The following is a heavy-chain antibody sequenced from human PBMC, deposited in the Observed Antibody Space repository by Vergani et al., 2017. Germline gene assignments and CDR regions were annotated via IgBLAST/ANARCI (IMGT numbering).Heavy chain of an antibody. Sequence: QVQLVQSGAEVKKPGSSVKVSCKASGGTFSSYAISWVRQAPGQGLEWMGGIIPIFGTANYAQKFQGRVTITADESTSTAYMEVSSLRSEDTAVDYCARMGNNWNDPDYYYYMDVWGKGTTVTVSS. CDR3: ARMGNNWNDPDYYYYMDV. J-gene: IGHJ6*03. CDR1: GGTFSSYA. CDR2: IIPIFGTA. V-gene: IGHV1-69*12. D-gene: IGHD1-20*01.